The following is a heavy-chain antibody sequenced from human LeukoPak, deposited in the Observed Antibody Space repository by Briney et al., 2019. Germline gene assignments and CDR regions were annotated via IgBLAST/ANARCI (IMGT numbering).Heavy chain of an antibody. CDR1: GYTFTDYY. D-gene: IGHD4-17*01. CDR2: VDPEDGET. V-gene: IGHV1-69-2*01. Sequence: GASVKVSCKASGYTFTDYYIHWVQQAPGKGLEWMGRVDPEDGETIYAEKFQGRVTITADTSTDTAHMELSSLRSEDTAVYYCATEFYGIDYWGQGTLVTVSS. J-gene: IGHJ4*02. CDR3: ATEFYGIDY.